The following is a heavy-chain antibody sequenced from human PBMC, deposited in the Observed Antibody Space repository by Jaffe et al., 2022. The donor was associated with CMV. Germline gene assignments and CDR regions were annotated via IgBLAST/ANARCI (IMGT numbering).Heavy chain of an antibody. CDR3: VRDRVRSSSWYRGHFYGMDV. CDR1: GGSISSGDYY. CDR2: IHYSGNN. J-gene: IGHJ6*02. D-gene: IGHD6-13*01. Sequence: QVQLQESGPGLVKPSQTLSLTCAVSGGSISSGDYYWNWIRQHPGKGLEWIGHIHYSGNNYYNPSLKSRVIISVDTSKNQFSLKLSSVTAADTAVYYCVRDRVRSSSWYRGHFYGMDVWGQGTTVTVSS. V-gene: IGHV4-31*11.